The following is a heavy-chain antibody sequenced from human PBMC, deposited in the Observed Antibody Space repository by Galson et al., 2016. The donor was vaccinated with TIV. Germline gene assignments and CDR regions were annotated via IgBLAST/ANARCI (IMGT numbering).Heavy chain of an antibody. Sequence: PALVKPTQTVTLTCTFSGFSLSSNGVGVGWIRQPPGKALGWLALIYWDDEKRYNPSLESRLSIIKDTSKNKVVLTLTNVDPVDTATYYCAHRRPLTYYFDVWGQGALVTVSS. CDR3: AHRRPLTYYFDV. V-gene: IGHV2-5*02. CDR2: IYWDDEK. CDR1: GFSLSSNGVG. D-gene: IGHD2-21*01. J-gene: IGHJ4*02.